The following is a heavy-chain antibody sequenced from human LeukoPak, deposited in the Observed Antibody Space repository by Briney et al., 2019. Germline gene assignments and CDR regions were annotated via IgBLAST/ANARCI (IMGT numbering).Heavy chain of an antibody. CDR3: ARGWDEILTGYEY. CDR1: GFTFNTYG. J-gene: IGHJ4*02. CDR2: IRYDGSNK. D-gene: IGHD3-9*01. V-gene: IGHV3-30*02. Sequence: PGGSLRLSCAASGFTFNTYGMHWVRQAPGKGLEWVAFIRYDGSNKHYAASVKGRFTISRDNSKNTLYLQMNSLRAEDTAVYYCARGWDEILTGYEYWGQGTLVTVSS.